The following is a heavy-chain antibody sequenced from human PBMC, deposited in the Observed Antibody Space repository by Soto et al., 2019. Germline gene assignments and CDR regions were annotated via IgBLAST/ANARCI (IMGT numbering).Heavy chain of an antibody. CDR2: MNPNRGNT. V-gene: IGHV1-8*01. D-gene: IGHD2-21*02. CDR3: ARGGHIAVVTASFDD. J-gene: IGHJ4*02. CDR1: GYTFTSYD. Sequence: ASVKVSCKTSGYTFTSYDINWVRQATGQGLEWMGWMNPNRGNTGYAQKFQGRVTMTRDTSTSTVFMELSSLRSEDTAVYYCARGGHIAVVTASFDDWGQGTLVTVSS.